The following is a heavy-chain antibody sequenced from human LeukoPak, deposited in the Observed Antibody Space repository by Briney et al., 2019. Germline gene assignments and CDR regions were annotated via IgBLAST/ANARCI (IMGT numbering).Heavy chain of an antibody. CDR1: RGTFSSYA. V-gene: IGHV1-3*01. D-gene: IGHD5-18*01. Sequence: GASVKVSCTASRGTFSSYAISWVRQAPGQGLEWMGWINPGSGNTQNSQKFQDRVTITRDTSASAAYMELSSLRSEDTAVYYCARGGLQLWFSPDAFDIWGQGTMVTVSS. CDR2: INPGSGNT. CDR3: ARGGLQLWFSPDAFDI. J-gene: IGHJ3*02.